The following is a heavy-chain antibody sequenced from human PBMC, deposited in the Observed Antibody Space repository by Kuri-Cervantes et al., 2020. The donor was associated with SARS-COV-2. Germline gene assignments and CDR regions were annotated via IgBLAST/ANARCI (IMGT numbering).Heavy chain of an antibody. CDR1: GFTFSGSA. J-gene: IGHJ4*02. Sequence: GESLKISCAASGFTFSGSAMHWVRQASGKGLEWVGRIRSKANSYATAYAASVKGRFTISRDDSKNTAYLQMNSLRAEDTAVYYCAKGPSESFGYWGQGTLVTVSS. CDR3: AKGPSESFGY. V-gene: IGHV3-73*01. CDR2: IRSKANSYAT. D-gene: IGHD3-10*01.